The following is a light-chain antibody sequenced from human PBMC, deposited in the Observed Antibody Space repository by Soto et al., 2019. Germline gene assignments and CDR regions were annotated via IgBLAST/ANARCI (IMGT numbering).Light chain of an antibody. V-gene: IGLV7-46*01. CDR2: ATG. J-gene: IGLJ2*01. CDR1: TGAVTSGHY. CDR3: FLAYSGAII. Sequence: QTVVTQEPSLTVSPGGTVTLTCGSSTGAVTSGHYPYWFQQKPGQAPRTLIYATGNKHSWTPARFSGSLLGGKAALTLSGAQPEDEADYYCFLAYSGAIIFGGGTKLTVL.